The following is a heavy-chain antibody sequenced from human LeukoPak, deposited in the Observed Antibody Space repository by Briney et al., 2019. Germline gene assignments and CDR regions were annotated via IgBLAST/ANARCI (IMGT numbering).Heavy chain of an antibody. CDR2: ISGSGETT. V-gene: IGHV3-23*01. Sequence: GGSLRLSCAASRFTFSSYALSWVRQAPGKGLEWVSVISGSGETTYYADSVKGRFTISSDNSKNTLYLQMNSLRAEDTAVYYCAKDSYGSGSYSPDYWGQGTLVTVSS. D-gene: IGHD3-10*01. CDR1: RFTFSSYA. CDR3: AKDSYGSGSYSPDY. J-gene: IGHJ4*02.